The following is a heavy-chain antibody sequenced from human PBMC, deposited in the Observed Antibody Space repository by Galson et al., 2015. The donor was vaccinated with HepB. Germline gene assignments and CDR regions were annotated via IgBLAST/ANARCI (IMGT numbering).Heavy chain of an antibody. V-gene: IGHV1-24*01. D-gene: IGHD6-13*01. Sequence: SVKVSCKVSGYTLTELSMHWVRQAPGKGLEWMGGFDPEDGETIYAQKFQGRVTMTEDTSTDTAYMELSSLRSEDTAVYYCATAGGIAAAGDDAFDIWGQGTMVTVSS. CDR2: FDPEDGET. CDR3: ATAGGIAAAGDDAFDI. J-gene: IGHJ3*02. CDR1: GYTLTELS.